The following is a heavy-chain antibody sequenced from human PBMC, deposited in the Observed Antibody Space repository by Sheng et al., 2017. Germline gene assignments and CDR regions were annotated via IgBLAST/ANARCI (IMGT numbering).Heavy chain of an antibody. D-gene: IGHD2-15*01. CDR1: GASSPTML. CDR3: ARGLLDLHYMDV. J-gene: IGHJ6*03. V-gene: IGHV1-69*12. Sequence: QVHLVQSGAEVKKPGSSVKVSCKASGASSPTMLLTGCDRPLDRGVEWMGGIVPPFGTSRNSQKFQGRVTITADEYTSTSYLELRSLGSDDTAMYYCARGLLDLHYMDVWGNGTTVTVSS. CDR2: IVPPFGTS.